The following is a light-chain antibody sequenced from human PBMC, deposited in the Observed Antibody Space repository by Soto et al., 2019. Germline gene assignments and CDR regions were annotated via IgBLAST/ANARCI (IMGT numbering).Light chain of an antibody. J-gene: IGKJ1*01. CDR1: QTVSTW. CDR2: DAS. Sequence: DIQMTQSPSTLSASVGDRVTITCRASQTVSTWLARYQQKPGQAPKLLIYDASTLERGVPSRFRGSGSGTEFTLTISSLQPDDFAVYYCQQYNSYSNTFGQGTKVEI. V-gene: IGKV1-5*01. CDR3: QQYNSYSNT.